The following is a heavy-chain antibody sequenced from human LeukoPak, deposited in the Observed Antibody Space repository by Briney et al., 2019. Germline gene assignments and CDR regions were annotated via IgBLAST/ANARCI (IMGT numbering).Heavy chain of an antibody. D-gene: IGHD1-26*01. CDR3: ARYLRIEGKYYFDF. CDR1: GGSISRYY. CDR2: IYSSGSS. Sequence: PSETLSLTCTVSGGSISRYYWSWIRQPAGKGLEWIGRIYSSGSSDYNPSLKSRVTMSVDTSKNQFSLKLISVTAADTAVYYCARYLRIEGKYYFDFWGQGTLVTVSS. J-gene: IGHJ4*02. V-gene: IGHV4-4*07.